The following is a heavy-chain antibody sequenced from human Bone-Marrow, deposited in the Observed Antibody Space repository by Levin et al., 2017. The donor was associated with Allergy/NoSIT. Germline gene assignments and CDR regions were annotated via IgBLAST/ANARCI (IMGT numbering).Heavy chain of an antibody. Sequence: PGGSLRLSCAASEFTVSDNYLMWVRQAPGRGLECVSVIYGGGSTYYAESVKGRFTISRDNFKNTLYLQMNSLRAADTATYFCAMGYTSNWSSGGYFDVWGRGSLVTVSS. CDR2: IYGGGST. V-gene: IGHV3-53*01. CDR3: AMGYTSNWSSGGYFDV. J-gene: IGHJ2*01. CDR1: EFTVSDNY. D-gene: IGHD6-13*01.